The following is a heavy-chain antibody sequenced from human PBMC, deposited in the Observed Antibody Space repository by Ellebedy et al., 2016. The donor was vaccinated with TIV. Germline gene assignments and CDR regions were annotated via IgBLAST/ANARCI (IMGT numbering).Heavy chain of an antibody. CDR1: GFTLSSSA. D-gene: IGHD6-19*01. J-gene: IGHJ2*01. CDR3: AKLKGSGWYRWYFDL. CDR2: ISSSSSNI. Sequence: PGGSLRLSCAASGFTLSSSAMNWVRQAPGTGREWVAYISSSSSNIHYADSVKGRFTVSRDNAKNSLYLQMNSLRAEDTAVYYCAKLKGSGWYRWYFDLWGRGTLVSVSS. V-gene: IGHV3-48*04.